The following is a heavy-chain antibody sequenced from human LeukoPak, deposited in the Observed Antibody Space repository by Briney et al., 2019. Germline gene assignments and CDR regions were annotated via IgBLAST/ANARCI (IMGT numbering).Heavy chain of an antibody. J-gene: IGHJ4*02. Sequence: RTGGSLRLSCAASGFTFSSYGMHWVRQAPGKGLEWVAVISYDGSNKYYADSAKGRFTISRDNSKNTLYLQMNSLRAEDTAVYYCAKDLDKWELRSTPIDYWGQGTLVTVSS. V-gene: IGHV3-30*18. CDR3: AKDLDKWELRSTPIDY. CDR1: GFTFSSYG. D-gene: IGHD1-26*01. CDR2: ISYDGSNK.